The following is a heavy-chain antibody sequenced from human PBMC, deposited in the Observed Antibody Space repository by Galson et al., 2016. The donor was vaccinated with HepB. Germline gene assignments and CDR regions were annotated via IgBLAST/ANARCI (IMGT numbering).Heavy chain of an antibody. D-gene: IGHD3-10*01. CDR2: INPSGGST. CDR3: ARDRRFGELLFKSFGDY. Sequence: SVKVSCKASGYSSSSYYMHWVRQAPGQGLEWMGTINPSGGSTTYAQNFQGGFTMTRDTSTSTVYMEVSSLRSEDTAVYYCARDRRFGELLFKSFGDYWGQGTLVTVSS. CDR1: GYSSSSYY. J-gene: IGHJ4*02. V-gene: IGHV1-46*01.